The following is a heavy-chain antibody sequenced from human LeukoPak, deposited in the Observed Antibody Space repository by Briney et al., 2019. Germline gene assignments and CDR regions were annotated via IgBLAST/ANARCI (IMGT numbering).Heavy chain of an antibody. D-gene: IGHD2-15*01. V-gene: IGHV1-3*01. CDR1: GYTFTSYA. CDR2: INAGNGNT. CDR3: ARDGIRYCCGGSCCPFVY. Sequence: ASVKVSCKASGYTFTSYAMHWVRQAPGQRLEWMGWINAGNGNTKYSQKFQGRVTITRDTSASTAYMELSSLRSEDTAVYYCARDGIRYCCGGSCCPFVYWGQGTLVTVSS. J-gene: IGHJ4*02.